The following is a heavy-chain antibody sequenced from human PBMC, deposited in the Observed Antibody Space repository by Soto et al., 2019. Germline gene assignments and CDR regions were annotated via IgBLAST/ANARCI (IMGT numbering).Heavy chain of an antibody. J-gene: IGHJ4*02. Sequence: ASVKVSCKASGYTFTSYGISWVRQAPGQGLEWMGWISAYNGNTNYAQKLQGRVTMTTDTSTSTAYMELRSLRSDDTAVYYCARVIGGAVAGGHFDYWGQGTLVTVSS. CDR1: GYTFTSYG. CDR3: ARVIGGAVAGGHFDY. V-gene: IGHV1-18*01. D-gene: IGHD6-19*01. CDR2: ISAYNGNT.